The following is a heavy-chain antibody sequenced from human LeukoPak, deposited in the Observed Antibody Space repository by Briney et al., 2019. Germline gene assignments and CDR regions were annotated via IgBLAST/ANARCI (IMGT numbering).Heavy chain of an antibody. CDR3: ARASGDGRFDY. Sequence: GESLKISCKVSGYNFMTYWIGWVRQMPGKGLEWMGIIYPGESDIRYSPSFQGQVTTSADKSISTAYLQWSSLKASDTAIYYCARASGDGRFDYWGQGTLVTVSS. CDR1: GYNFMTYW. D-gene: IGHD4-17*01. J-gene: IGHJ4*02. CDR2: IYPGESDI. V-gene: IGHV5-51*01.